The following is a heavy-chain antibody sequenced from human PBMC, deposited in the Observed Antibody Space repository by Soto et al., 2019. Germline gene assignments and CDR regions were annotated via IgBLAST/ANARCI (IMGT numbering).Heavy chain of an antibody. CDR1: GGTFSSYA. D-gene: IGHD2-2*01. Sequence: QVQLVQSGAEVKKPGSSVKVSCKASGGTFSSYAISWVRQAPGQGLEWMGGIIPISGTANYAQKFQGRVTITADESTSTAYMELSSLRYEDKDVYYCSRSQGSSTSLEIYYYYYYGMDVWCQGTTVTVSS. J-gene: IGHJ6*02. CDR3: SRSQGSSTSLEIYYYYYYGMDV. V-gene: IGHV1-69*01. CDR2: IIPISGTA.